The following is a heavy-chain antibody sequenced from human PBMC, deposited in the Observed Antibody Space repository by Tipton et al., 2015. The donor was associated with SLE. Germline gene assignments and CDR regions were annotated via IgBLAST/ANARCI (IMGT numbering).Heavy chain of an antibody. Sequence: TLSLTCAVYGGSFSGYYWSWIRQPPGKGLEWIGSIYHSGTAYYNPPLKSRVTISVDTSKNQISLKLSSVTAADTAVYYCARYPESNYHWFGPWGQGALVTVSS. D-gene: IGHD4-11*01. V-gene: IGHV4-34*01. CDR3: ARYPESNYHWFGP. J-gene: IGHJ5*02. CDR2: IYHSGTA. CDR1: GGSFSGYY.